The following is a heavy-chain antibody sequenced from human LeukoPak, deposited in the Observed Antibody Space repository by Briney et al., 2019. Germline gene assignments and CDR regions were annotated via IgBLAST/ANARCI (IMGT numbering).Heavy chain of an antibody. J-gene: IGHJ6*03. D-gene: IGHD3-3*02. CDR1: GGSVSPYY. Sequence: SETLSLTCTVSGGSVSPYYWSWIRQPPGKGLEWIGYIYYSGSTNYNPSLKSRVTISVDTSKNQFSLKLSSVTAADTAVYYCARAFYPGYYSYMAVWGKGTTVTVSS. V-gene: IGHV4-59*02. CDR3: ARAFYPGYYSYMAV. CDR2: IYYSGST.